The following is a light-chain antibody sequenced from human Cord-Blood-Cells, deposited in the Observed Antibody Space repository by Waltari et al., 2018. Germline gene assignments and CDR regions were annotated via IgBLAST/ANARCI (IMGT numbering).Light chain of an antibody. CDR2: DAS. Sequence: ERATLSCRASQSVSSYLAWYQQKPRQAPRLLIYDASNRATGIPARFSGSGSGTDFTLTISSLEPEDFAVYYCQQRSNWPPLTFGGGTKVEIK. V-gene: IGKV3-11*01. CDR1: QSVSSY. J-gene: IGKJ4*01. CDR3: QQRSNWPPLT.